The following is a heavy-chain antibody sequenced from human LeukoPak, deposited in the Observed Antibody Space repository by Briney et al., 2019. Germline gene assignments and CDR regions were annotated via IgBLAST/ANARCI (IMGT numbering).Heavy chain of an antibody. CDR3: ARDLDYYDSSGYGGWFDP. CDR1: GGSISSGSYY. J-gene: IGHJ5*02. V-gene: IGHV4-61*02. D-gene: IGHD3-22*01. CDR2: IYTSGST. Sequence: PSETLSLTCSVSGGSISSGSYYWSWIRQPAGKGLEWIGRIYTSGSTNYNPSLKSRVTISVDTSKNQFSLKLSSVTAADTAVYYCARDLDYYDSSGYGGWFDPWGQGTLVTVSS.